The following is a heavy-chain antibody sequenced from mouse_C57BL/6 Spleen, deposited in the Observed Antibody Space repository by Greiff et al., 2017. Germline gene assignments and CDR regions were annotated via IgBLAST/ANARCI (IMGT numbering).Heavy chain of an antibody. V-gene: IGHV14-4*01. D-gene: IGHD3-2*02. CDR1: GFNIKDDY. CDR3: TKAAQATPHY. CDR2: IDPENGDT. J-gene: IGHJ2*01. Sequence: EVQGVESGAELVRPGASVKLSCTASGFNIKDDYMHWVKQRPEQGLEWIGWIDPENGDTEYASKFQGKATITADTSSNTAYLQLSSLTSEDTAVYYCTKAAQATPHYWGQGTTLTVSS.